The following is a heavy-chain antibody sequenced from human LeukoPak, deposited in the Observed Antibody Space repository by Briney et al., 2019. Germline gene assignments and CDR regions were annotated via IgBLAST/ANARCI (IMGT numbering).Heavy chain of an antibody. CDR3: ARAWGSGSYYWFDP. Sequence: GGSLRLSCAASGFTFSSYWMSWVRQAPGKGLEWVANIKQDGSEKYYVDSVKGRFTISRDNAKNSLYLQMNSLRAEDTAVYYCARAWGSGSYYWFDPWGQGTLVTVSS. J-gene: IGHJ5*02. D-gene: IGHD3-10*01. V-gene: IGHV3-7*01. CDR1: GFTFSSYW. CDR2: IKQDGSEK.